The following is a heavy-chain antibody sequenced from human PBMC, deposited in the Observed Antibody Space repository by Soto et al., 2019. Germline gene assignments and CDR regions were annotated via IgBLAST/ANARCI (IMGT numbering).Heavy chain of an antibody. J-gene: IGHJ4*02. D-gene: IGHD6-6*01. CDR3: AKASGGIAARFGIFDY. V-gene: IGHV3-23*01. CDR2: ISGSGGST. CDR1: GFTFSSYA. Sequence: WGSLRLSCAASGFTFSSYAMSWVRQAPGKGLEWVSAISGSGGSTYYADSVKGRFTISRDNSKNTLYLQMNSLRAEDTAVYYCAKASGGIAARFGIFDYWGQGTLVTVSS.